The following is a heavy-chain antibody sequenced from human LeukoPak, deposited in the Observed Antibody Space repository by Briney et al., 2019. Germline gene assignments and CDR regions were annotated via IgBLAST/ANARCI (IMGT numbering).Heavy chain of an antibody. CDR3: ASPSSGYYWGFDY. Sequence: PGGSLRLSCAASGFTVSSNYMSWVRQAPGKGLEWVSVIYSGGSTYYADSVKGRFTISRDNSKNTLYLQMNSLRAEDTAVYYCASPSSGYYWGFDYWGQGTLVTVSS. D-gene: IGHD3-22*01. CDR2: IYSGGST. J-gene: IGHJ4*02. V-gene: IGHV3-66*01. CDR1: GFTVSSNY.